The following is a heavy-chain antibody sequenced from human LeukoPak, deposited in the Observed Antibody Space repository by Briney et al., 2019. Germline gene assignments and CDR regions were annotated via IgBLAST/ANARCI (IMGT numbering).Heavy chain of an antibody. CDR3: AKSYIGKDGYSYFEY. J-gene: IGHJ4*02. CDR2: VYTYGTS. V-gene: IGHV4-4*07. Sequence: PSETLSLTCTVSGGFMDRLSWNWIRQPAGKGLEWIGRVYTYGTSSYNPSLKSRVWMSVDTSKNQFSLTVQSVTAADTAVYYCAKSYIGKDGYSYFEYWGQGIAVTVSS. CDR1: GGFMDRLS. D-gene: IGHD5-24*01.